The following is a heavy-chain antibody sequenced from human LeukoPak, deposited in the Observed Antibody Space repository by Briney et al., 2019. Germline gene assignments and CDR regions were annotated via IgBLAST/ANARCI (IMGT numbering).Heavy chain of an antibody. CDR1: GGSISSYY. D-gene: IGHD3-9*01. J-gene: IGHJ5*02. CDR3: ARGGNYDILTGYYPWFDP. CDR2: MYYSGST. V-gene: IGHV4-59*07. Sequence: SDTLSLTCTVSGGSISSYYWSWIRQPPGNGLQWIGYMYYSGSTNYNPSLKSRVTISVDTSKNQFSLKLSSVTAADTAVYYCARGGNYDILTGYYPWFDPWGQGTLVTVSS.